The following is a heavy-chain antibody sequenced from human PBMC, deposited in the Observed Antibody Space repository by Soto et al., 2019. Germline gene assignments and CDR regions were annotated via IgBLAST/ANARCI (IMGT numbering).Heavy chain of an antibody. V-gene: IGHV1-2*02. J-gene: IGHJ4*02. CDR1: GYSFTAYS. Sequence: SVKVSCKASGYSFTAYSMHWVRQAPGQGLEWMGWFNPNSGDTIYAQKFQGRVTLTRDTSINTAYLELTGLRSDDTAVYYCAREASAVISLDYWGQGTLVTVSS. D-gene: IGHD6-19*01. CDR3: AREASAVISLDY. CDR2: FNPNSGDT.